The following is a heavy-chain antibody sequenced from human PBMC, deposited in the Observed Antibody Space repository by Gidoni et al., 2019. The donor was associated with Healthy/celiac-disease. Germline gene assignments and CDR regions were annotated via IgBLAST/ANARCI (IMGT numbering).Heavy chain of an antibody. CDR2: ISYDGSNK. Sequence: QVQLVESGGGVVQPGRFLRLSCAASGFTFSSYGMHWVRQAPGKGLEWVAVISYDGSNKYYADSVKGRFTISRDNSKNTLYLQMNSLRAEDTAVYYCAKDSKWLRDPYGYFDYWGQGTLVTVSS. CDR3: AKDSKWLRDPYGYFDY. CDR1: GFTFSSYG. V-gene: IGHV3-30*18. J-gene: IGHJ4*02. D-gene: IGHD5-12*01.